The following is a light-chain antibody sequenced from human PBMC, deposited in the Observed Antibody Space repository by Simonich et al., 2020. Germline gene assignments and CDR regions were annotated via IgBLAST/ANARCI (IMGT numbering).Light chain of an antibody. CDR2: EDS. Sequence: SYELTQPPSVSVSPGQTARITCSGEALPKKYAYWYQQKSGQAPVLVIYEDSKRPSWIPERFYGSSSGTMATLTISGAQVEDEADYYCYSTDSSGNHWVFGGGTKLTVL. V-gene: IGLV3-10*01. J-gene: IGLJ3*02. CDR3: YSTDSSGNHWV. CDR1: ALPKKY.